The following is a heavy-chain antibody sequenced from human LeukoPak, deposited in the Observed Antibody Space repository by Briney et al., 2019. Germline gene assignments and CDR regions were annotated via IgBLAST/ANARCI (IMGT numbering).Heavy chain of an antibody. V-gene: IGHV4-30-2*01. D-gene: IGHD6-19*01. Sequence: SETLSLTCAVSGGSISSGGYSWSWIRQPPGKGLEWIGYIYHSGSTYYNPSLKSRVTISVDRSKNQFSLKLSSVTAADTAVYYCARSTPESSGWFDSFDYWGQGTLVTVSS. CDR3: ARSTPESSGWFDSFDY. CDR1: GGSISSGGYS. CDR2: IYHSGST. J-gene: IGHJ4*02.